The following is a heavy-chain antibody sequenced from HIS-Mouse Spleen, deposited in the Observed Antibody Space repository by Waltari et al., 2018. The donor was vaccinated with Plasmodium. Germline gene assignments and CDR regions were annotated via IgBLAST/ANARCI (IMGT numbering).Heavy chain of an antibody. CDR1: GYTFTGYY. CDR2: INPNSGGT. D-gene: IGHD3-10*01. Sequence: QVQLVQSGAEVKKPGASVKVSCKASGYTFTGYYMHWVRQAPGQGLEWMGWINPNSGGTNYAQKFQGRVTMTRDTSISTAYMELSRLRSDDTAVYYCARDLRITMVRGVIIRDDAFDIWGQGTMVTVSS. V-gene: IGHV1-2*02. CDR3: ARDLRITMVRGVIIRDDAFDI. J-gene: IGHJ3*02.